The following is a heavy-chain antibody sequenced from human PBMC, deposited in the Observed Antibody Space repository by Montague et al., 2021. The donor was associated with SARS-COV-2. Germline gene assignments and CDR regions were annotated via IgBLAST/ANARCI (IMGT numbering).Heavy chain of an antibody. CDR1: VHSICRGTQA. Sequence: TLSLTCTVYVHSICRGTQAWSGRPHVGTPVPKWVRRLSSSGNTKSSPSLRGRVIISIDASKNQFSLRLTSLTAADTAVYYCARSRPCNLNYYKGGFDVWGQGAMVAVSP. D-gene: IGHD3-10*01. CDR2: LSSSGNT. V-gene: IGHV4-61*02. J-gene: IGHJ3*01. CDR3: ARSRPCNLNYYKGGFDV.